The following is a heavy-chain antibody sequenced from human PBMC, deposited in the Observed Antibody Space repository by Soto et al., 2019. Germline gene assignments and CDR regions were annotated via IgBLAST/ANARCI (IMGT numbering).Heavy chain of an antibody. CDR3: VTPRFDY. CDR2: INEDGSEK. CDR1: GFALSTYW. J-gene: IGHJ4*02. D-gene: IGHD1-20*01. V-gene: IGHV3-7*03. Sequence: EVQLVEYGGGLVQPGGSLRLSCAASGFALSTYWMTWVRQAPGKGLEWVANINEDGSEKYHVDSVKGRFIVSRDNAKNSLYLQMNSLRVEDTAMYYCVTPRFDYWGQGTLVTVSS.